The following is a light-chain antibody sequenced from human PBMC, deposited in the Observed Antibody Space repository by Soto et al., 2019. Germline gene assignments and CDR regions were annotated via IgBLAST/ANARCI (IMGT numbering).Light chain of an antibody. Sequence: EDALTQSPGTLSLSPGERATLSCRAGQNLASKYLAWYQQKAGQAPRLLIYGASSRATGIPDRFSGSGSGTDFTLTISRLEPEDFAVYYCQQSGSTFGQGTRLEIK. CDR3: QQSGST. CDR2: GAS. J-gene: IGKJ5*01. V-gene: IGKV3-20*01. CDR1: QNLASKY.